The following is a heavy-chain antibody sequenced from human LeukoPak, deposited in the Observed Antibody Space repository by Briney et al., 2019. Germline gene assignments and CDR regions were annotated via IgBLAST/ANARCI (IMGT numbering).Heavy chain of an antibody. CDR2: IYYSGST. CDR1: GGSISSSSYY. V-gene: IGHV4-39*01. CDR3: ARHAVVVVAVFVCWFDP. D-gene: IGHD2-15*01. Sequence: SETLSLTCTVSGGSISSSSYYWGWIRQPPGKGLEWIGSIYYSGSTYYNPSLKSRVTISVDTSKNQFSLKPSSVTAADTAVYYCARHAVVVVAVFVCWFDPWGQGTLVTVSP. J-gene: IGHJ5*02.